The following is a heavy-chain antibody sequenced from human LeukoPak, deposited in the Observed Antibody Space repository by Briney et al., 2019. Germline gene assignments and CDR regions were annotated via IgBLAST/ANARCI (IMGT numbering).Heavy chain of an antibody. CDR1: GGSISSYY. V-gene: IGHV4-4*07. D-gene: IGHD5-12*01. CDR2: IYTSGST. CDR3: ARGATIPTHDAFDI. J-gene: IGHJ3*02. Sequence: SETLSLTCTVSGGSISSYYWSWIRQPAGKGLEWIGRIYTSGSTNYNPSLKSRVTMSVDTSKNQLSLKLSSVTAADTAVYYCARGATIPTHDAFDIWGQGTMVTVSS.